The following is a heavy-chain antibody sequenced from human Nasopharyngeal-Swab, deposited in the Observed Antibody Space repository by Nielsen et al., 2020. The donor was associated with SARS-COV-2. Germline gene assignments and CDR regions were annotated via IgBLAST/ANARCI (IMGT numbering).Heavy chain of an antibody. V-gene: IGHV5-51*01. J-gene: IGHJ4*02. Sequence: GGSLRLFCKGSGYNFTSYWIGWVRQMPGKGLEWMGIIYPGDSDTRYSPSFQGQVTISVDKSITTAYLQWSSLKASDTAMFYCARLGDSYRYYLDYWGQGTLVTVSS. CDR1: GYNFTSYW. CDR3: ARLGDSYRYYLDY. D-gene: IGHD2-21*02. CDR2: IYPGDSDT.